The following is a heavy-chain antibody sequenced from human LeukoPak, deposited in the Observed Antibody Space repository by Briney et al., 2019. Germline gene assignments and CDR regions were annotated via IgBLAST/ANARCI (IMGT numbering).Heavy chain of an antibody. CDR3: AKESGAVAVSHWFDP. J-gene: IGHJ5*02. Sequence: PGGSLRLSCAASGFTVSSNYMSWVRQAPGKGLEWVSAISGSGGSTCYADSVKGRFTISRDNSKNTLYLQMNSLRAEDTAVYYCAKESGAVAVSHWFDPWGQGTLVTVSS. CDR2: ISGSGGST. CDR1: GFTVSSNY. D-gene: IGHD6-19*01. V-gene: IGHV3-23*01.